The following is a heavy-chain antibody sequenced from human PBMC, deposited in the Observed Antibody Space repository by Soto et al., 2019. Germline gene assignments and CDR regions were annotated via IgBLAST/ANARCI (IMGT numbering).Heavy chain of an antibody. V-gene: IGHV4-31*03. D-gene: IGHD3-22*01. CDR3: ARAYYYGSSGYHSRLMLDY. J-gene: IGHJ4*02. Sequence: QVQLQESGPGLAKPSQTLSLTCTVSGGSISSGSYYWSWIRQHPGKGLEWIGYINYSESTYYNPALKSRVTISVDTSKNQFSLKLSSVTAADTALYYCARAYYYGSSGYHSRLMLDYWGQGALVTVSS. CDR1: GGSISSGSYY. CDR2: INYSEST.